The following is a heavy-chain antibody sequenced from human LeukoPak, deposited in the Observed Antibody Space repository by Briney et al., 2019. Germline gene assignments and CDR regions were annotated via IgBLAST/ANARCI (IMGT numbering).Heavy chain of an antibody. D-gene: IGHD5-12*01. CDR1: GFTFSDHH. V-gene: IGHV3-72*01. CDR2: IRNKANSYTT. CDR3: ATGVATNVY. Sequence: GGSLRLSCAASGFTFSDHHMDWVRQAPGKGLEWAGRIRNKANSYTTEYAASVKGRFTISRDDSKNSLYLQMNSLETEDTAVYYCATGVATNVYWGQGTLVTVSS. J-gene: IGHJ4*02.